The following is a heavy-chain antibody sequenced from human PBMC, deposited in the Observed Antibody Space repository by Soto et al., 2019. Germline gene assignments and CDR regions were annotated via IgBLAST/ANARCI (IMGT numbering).Heavy chain of an antibody. Sequence: SLRLSCATPGATVRSSYMRWGRQGPGKGLEWVSTIYSGGSTYWADSVKGRFTISRDNSKNTLNLQMNSLRAEDTAMYYCARVYYSSSSAYFDSWGQGTLVTVSS. CDR2: IYSGGST. D-gene: IGHD6-6*01. CDR3: ARVYYSSSSAYFDS. J-gene: IGHJ4*02. CDR1: GATVRSSY. V-gene: IGHV3-53*01.